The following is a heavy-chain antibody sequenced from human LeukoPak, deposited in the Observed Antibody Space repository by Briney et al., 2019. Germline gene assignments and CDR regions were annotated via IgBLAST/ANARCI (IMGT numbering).Heavy chain of an antibody. CDR1: GCTFTNYY. V-gene: IGHV1-46*01. CDR2: INPSGGST. D-gene: IGHD6-19*01. CDR3: ARVSRGWYGNNDY. J-gene: IGHJ4*02. Sequence: GASVKVSCKASGCTFTNYYIHWVRQAPGQGLEWMGLINPSGGSTSYAQKFQGRVTMTRDTSTSTVYMELSSLRSEDTAVYYCARVSRGWYGNNDYWGQGTLVTVSS.